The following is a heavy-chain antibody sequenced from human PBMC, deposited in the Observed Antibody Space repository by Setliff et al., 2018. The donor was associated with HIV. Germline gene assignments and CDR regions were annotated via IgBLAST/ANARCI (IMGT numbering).Heavy chain of an antibody. CDR3: AQDPRPDYTGQYFFFAY. Sequence: PGGSLRLSCAASGIIFTKCGLSWVRQAPGKGLEWISGICGSDGATYYADSVKGRFTISRDSSKSTLYLQMNGRRAEDTAVYYCAQDPRPDYTGQYFFFAYWGQGALVTVSS. D-gene: IGHD2-2*02. V-gene: IGHV3-23*01. CDR1: GIIFTKCG. CDR2: ICGSDGAT. J-gene: IGHJ4*02.